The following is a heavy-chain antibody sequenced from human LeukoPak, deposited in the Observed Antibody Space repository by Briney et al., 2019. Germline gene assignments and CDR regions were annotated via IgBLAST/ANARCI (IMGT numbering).Heavy chain of an antibody. CDR1: GGSISSSSYS. J-gene: IGHJ4*02. V-gene: IGHV4-39*07. D-gene: IGHD5-24*01. CDR2: IHYSGST. Sequence: SETLSLTCTVSGGSISSSSYSWGWIRQPPGKGLEWIGSIHYSGSTYYNPSLKRRVTISVDTSKNQFSLTMSSVTAADTAVYYCGRGMTRWLQFRPLDYWGQGTLVTVSS. CDR3: GRGMTRWLQFRPLDY.